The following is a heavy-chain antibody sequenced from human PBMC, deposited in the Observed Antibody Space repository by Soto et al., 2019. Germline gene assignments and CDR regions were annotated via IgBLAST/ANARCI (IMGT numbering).Heavy chain of an antibody. CDR1: GYTFTSYG. J-gene: IGHJ6*02. V-gene: IGHV1-18*04. Sequence: GASVKVSCKASGYTFTSYGISWVRQAPGQGLEWMGWISAYNGNTNYAQKLQGRVTMTTDTSTSTAYMELRSLRSDDTAVYYCARDLREAAAGKLYYYYGMGVWGQRTTVTVSS. CDR3: ARDLREAAAGKLYYYYGMGV. D-gene: IGHD6-13*01. CDR2: ISAYNGNT.